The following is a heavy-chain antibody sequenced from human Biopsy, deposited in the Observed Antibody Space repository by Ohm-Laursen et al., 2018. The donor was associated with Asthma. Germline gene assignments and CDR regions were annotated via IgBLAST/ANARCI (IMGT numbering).Heavy chain of an antibody. CDR2: VSSDGPNK. V-gene: IGHV3-30*03. D-gene: IGHD3-22*01. CDR1: GFVFSQCG. J-gene: IGHJ3*02. CDR3: ARQSGQDYGDSSGFDI. Sequence: SLRLSCAASGFVFSQCGMHWVRQGPGKGLEWVALVSSDGPNKYYEDSVKGRFTISRDNSRNRLYLQINRLTVEDTAVYFCARQSGQDYGDSSGFDIWGQGTKVAVSS.